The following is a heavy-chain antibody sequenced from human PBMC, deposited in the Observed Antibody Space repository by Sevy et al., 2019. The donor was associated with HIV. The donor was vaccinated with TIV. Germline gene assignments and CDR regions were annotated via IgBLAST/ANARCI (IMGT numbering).Heavy chain of an antibody. CDR2: IKQDGSEK. V-gene: IGHV3-7*01. D-gene: IGHD2-2*01. CDR1: GFTFSSYW. J-gene: IGHJ3*02. Sequence: GESLKISCAASGFTFSSYWMSWVRQAPGKGLEWVANIKQDGSEKYYVDSVKGRFTISRDNAKNSLYLQMNSLRAEDTAVYYCARDSCSSTSCYLDIWGQGTMVTVSS. CDR3: ARDSCSSTSCYLDI.